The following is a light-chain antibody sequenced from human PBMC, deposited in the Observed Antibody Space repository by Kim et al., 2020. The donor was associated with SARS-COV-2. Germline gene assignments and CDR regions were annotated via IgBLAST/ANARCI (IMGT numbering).Light chain of an antibody. CDR1: QSINTF. J-gene: IGKJ1*01. CDR3: HQRNDWPRGT. CDR2: GAT. Sequence: EIVLTQSPATLSLSPGERATLSCRASQSINTFLAWYQQKPGQAPRLLIYGATIRAAGIPARFSGSGSGTDFTLNISSLEPEDFAVYYCHQRNDWPRGTFGQGTKVDIK. V-gene: IGKV3-11*01.